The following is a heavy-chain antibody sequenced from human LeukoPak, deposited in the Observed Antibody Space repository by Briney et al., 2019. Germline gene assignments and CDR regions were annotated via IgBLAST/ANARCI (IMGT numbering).Heavy chain of an antibody. J-gene: IGHJ4*02. V-gene: IGHV3-21*01. D-gene: IGHD2-15*01. CDR2: ISGDSRYI. Sequence: GGSLTLSCAASGFTFSDYSLNWVRQAPGKGLERVPCISGDSRYIYYADSLKGRSTISRDNAKNSLYLQMNSLRAEDTAVYYCARDAYCSGGSCYSSYFDYWGQGTLVTVSS. CDR3: ARDAYCSGGSCYSSYFDY. CDR1: GFTFSDYS.